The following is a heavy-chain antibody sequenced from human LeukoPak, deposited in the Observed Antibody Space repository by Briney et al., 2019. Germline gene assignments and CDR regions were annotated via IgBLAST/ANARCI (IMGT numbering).Heavy chain of an antibody. CDR3: ASSPGGLKARERRYGSGSYHYYYYMDV. J-gene: IGHJ6*03. D-gene: IGHD3-10*01. CDR1: GGSISSGSYY. Sequence: PSETLSHTCTVSGGSISSGSYYWSWIRQPAGKGLEWIGRIYTSGSTNYNPSLKSRVTISVDTSKNQFSLKLSSVTAADTAVYYCASSPGGLKARERRYGSGSYHYYYYMDVWGKGTTVTISS. CDR2: IYTSGST. V-gene: IGHV4-61*02.